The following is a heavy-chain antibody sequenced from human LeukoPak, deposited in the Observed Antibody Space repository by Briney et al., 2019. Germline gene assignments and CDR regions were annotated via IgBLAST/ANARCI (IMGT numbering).Heavy chain of an antibody. Sequence: PSETLSLTCTVSGGSISSSSYYWGWIRQPPGKGLEWIGSIYYSGSTYYNPSLKSRVTIYVDKSKNQFSLKLSSVTAADTAVYFCAREGTSGGLNWLDPWGQGTLVTVSS. CDR2: IYYSGST. J-gene: IGHJ5*02. D-gene: IGHD3-10*01. V-gene: IGHV4-39*02. CDR3: AREGTSGGLNWLDP. CDR1: GGSISSSSYY.